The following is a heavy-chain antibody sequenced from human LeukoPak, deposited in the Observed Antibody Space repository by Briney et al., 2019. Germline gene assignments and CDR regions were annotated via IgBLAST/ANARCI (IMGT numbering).Heavy chain of an antibody. V-gene: IGHV3-23*01. CDR3: ARIGAGSSRDY. CDR1: GFTFSSSA. J-gene: IGHJ4*02. D-gene: IGHD6-13*01. CDR2: ISGGGGSP. Sequence: QPGGSLRLSCAASGFTFSSSAMSWVRQAPGKGLEWVSTISGGGGSPYYADSVKGRFTISRDNSNNTLYLQMNSLRAEDTAVYYCARIGAGSSRDYWGQGTLVTVSS.